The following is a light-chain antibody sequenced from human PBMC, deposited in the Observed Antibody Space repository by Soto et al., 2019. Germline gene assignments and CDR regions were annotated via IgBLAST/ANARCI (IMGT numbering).Light chain of an antibody. CDR2: LGS. CDR1: QSLLHSNGYNY. CDR3: MQALHTPLT. J-gene: IGKJ4*01. V-gene: IGKV2-28*01. Sequence: DIVMTQSPLSLPVTPGEPASISCRSSQSLLHSNGYNYLDWYLQKPGQSPQLLIYLGSNRASEVPDRFSGSGSGTDFTLKISRVEAEDVGVYYCMQALHTPLTFGGGTKVEIK.